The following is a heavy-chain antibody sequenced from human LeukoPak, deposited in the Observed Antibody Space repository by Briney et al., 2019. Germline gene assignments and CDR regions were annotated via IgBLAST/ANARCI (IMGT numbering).Heavy chain of an antibody. CDR3: ARAGYSSSWAYPHPFDY. CDR2: IYPGDSDT. V-gene: IGHV5-51*01. J-gene: IGHJ4*02. Sequence: GESLKISCKGSGYSFTNYWIGWVRQMPGKGLEWMGIIYPGDSDTSYSPSFQGQATISADKSISTAYLQWSSLKASDTAMYYCARAGYSSSWAYPHPFDYWGQGTLVTVSS. CDR1: GYSFTNYW. D-gene: IGHD6-13*01.